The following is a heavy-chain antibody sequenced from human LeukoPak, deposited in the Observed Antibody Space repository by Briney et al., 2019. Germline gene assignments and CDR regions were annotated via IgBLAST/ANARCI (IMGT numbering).Heavy chain of an antibody. V-gene: IGHV3-11*04. CDR1: GFTFSDYY. D-gene: IGHD4-17*01. Sequence: AGGSLRLSCATSGFTFSDYYMSWIRQAPGKGLEWVSYISSSGSTIYYADSVKGRFTISRDNAKNSLYLQMNSLRAEDTAVYYCATSRQKYGDPGLFDYWGQGTLVTVSS. J-gene: IGHJ4*02. CDR3: ATSRQKYGDPGLFDY. CDR2: ISSSGSTI.